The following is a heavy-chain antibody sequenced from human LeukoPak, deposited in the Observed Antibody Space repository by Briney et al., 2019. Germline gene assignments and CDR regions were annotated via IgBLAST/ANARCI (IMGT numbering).Heavy chain of an antibody. Sequence: SETLSLTCTVSGGSINSFYWSWIRQPPGKGLEWIGRIYTSGSTKYNPSLKSRVTISVDTSKNQFSLKLNSVTAADTAVYYCARDNYGSGTSLSAPFDYWGQGTLVTVSS. D-gene: IGHD3-10*01. V-gene: IGHV4-4*08. J-gene: IGHJ4*02. CDR1: GGSINSFY. CDR2: IYTSGST. CDR3: ARDNYGSGTSLSAPFDY.